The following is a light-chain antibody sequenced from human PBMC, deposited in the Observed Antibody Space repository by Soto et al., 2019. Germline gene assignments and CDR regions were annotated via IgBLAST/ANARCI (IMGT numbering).Light chain of an antibody. CDR1: QTANSK. CDR2: GAS. Sequence: VMTQSPATLSVSPGERATLSCRAGQTANSKLAWYQQKPGQAPRLLIYGASTRATGVPDRFSGSGSGTEFTLTISSLQSEDFAVYYCQQYNNWPPGTFGQGTKVDIK. CDR3: QQYNNWPPGT. J-gene: IGKJ1*01. V-gene: IGKV3-15*01.